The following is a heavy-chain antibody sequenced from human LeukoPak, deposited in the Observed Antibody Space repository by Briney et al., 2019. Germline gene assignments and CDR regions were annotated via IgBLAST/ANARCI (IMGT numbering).Heavy chain of an antibody. CDR3: AKGRSAVLLWFGEFS. CDR2: ISGSGGST. J-gene: IGHJ5*02. CDR1: GFTFSSYA. D-gene: IGHD3-10*01. V-gene: IGHV3-23*01. Sequence: PGGSLRLSCAASGFTFSSYAMSWVRQAPGKGLEWVSAISGSGGSTYYADSVKGRLTISRDNSKNTLYLQMNSLRAEDTAVYYCAKGRSAVLLWFGEFSWGQGTLVTVSS.